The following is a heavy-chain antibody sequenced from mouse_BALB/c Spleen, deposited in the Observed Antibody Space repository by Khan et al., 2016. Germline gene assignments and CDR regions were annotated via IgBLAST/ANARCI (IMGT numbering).Heavy chain of an antibody. J-gene: IGHJ3*01. CDR3: ARGGYLAY. V-gene: IGHV3-2*02. D-gene: IGHD2-3*01. CDR1: GYSITSDYA. Sequence: EVQLQESGPGLVEPSQSLSLTCTVTGYSITSDYAWNWIRQFPGNKLEWMGYISYSGSTSYNPSLKSRISITRDTSKNQFFLQLNSVTTEDTATXYCARGGYLAYWGQGTLVTVSA. CDR2: ISYSGST.